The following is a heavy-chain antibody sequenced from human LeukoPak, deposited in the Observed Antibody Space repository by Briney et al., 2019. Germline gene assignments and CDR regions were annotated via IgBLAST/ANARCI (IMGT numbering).Heavy chain of an antibody. V-gene: IGHV3-23*01. Sequence: PGGSLRLSCAASGFPLSSYAMSWVRQGPGKGLEWVADTSSSDPGTYHADSVKGRFTISRDNAKNSLYLQMNSLRAEDTALYYCARKAEVIYYYYYMDVWGKGTTVTVSS. J-gene: IGHJ6*03. CDR2: TSSSDPGT. D-gene: IGHD3-22*01. CDR3: ARKAEVIYYYYYMDV. CDR1: GFPLSSYA.